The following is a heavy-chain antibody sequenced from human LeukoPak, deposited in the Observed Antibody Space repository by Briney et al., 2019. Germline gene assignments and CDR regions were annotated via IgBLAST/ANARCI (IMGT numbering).Heavy chain of an antibody. CDR3: ARGSHSSSWYSGFDF. V-gene: IGHV3-21*01. CDR2: INILSNYI. D-gene: IGHD6-13*01. CDR1: GFTFSSHS. J-gene: IGHJ4*02. Sequence: PGGSLRLSCAASGFTFSSHSMNWVRQAPRQGLEWVSSINILSNYIYYADSVTGRFTISRDNAKNLLYLQMNSLSAEDTAVYYCARGSHSSSWYSGFDFWGQGTLVTVSS.